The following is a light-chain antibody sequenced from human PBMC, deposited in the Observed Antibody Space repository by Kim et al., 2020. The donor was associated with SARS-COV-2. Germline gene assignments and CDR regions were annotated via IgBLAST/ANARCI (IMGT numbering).Light chain of an antibody. CDR2: ENN. CDR1: SATNY. CDR3: QSFDFTLNWV. J-gene: IGLJ3*02. V-gene: IGLV6-57*03. Sequence: PGKPFTITCTHTSATNYVQWYQLRPGSAPTTLIYENNKGPSGVPDRFSGSFDRSANSASLTISGLKTEDEADYYCQSFDFTLNWVFGGGTQLTVL.